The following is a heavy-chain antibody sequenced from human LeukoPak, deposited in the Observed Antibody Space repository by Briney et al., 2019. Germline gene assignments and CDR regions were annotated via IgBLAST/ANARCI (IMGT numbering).Heavy chain of an antibody. Sequence: ASVKVSCKASGYIFTDYGVNWVRQAPGQGLEWMGWGSALNENRYYGQRFQGRVTMTTDRSTTTVYMELSSLGSDDTAVYYCARDAVGAKSFDIWGQGTMVIISS. D-gene: IGHD1-26*01. V-gene: IGHV1-18*01. CDR2: GSALNENR. CDR1: GYIFTDYG. J-gene: IGHJ3*02. CDR3: ARDAVGAKSFDI.